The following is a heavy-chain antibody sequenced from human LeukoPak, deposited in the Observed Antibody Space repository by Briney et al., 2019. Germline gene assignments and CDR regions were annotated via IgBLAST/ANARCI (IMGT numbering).Heavy chain of an antibody. CDR2: IIPIFGTA. CDR1: GGTFISYA. J-gene: IGHJ4*02. V-gene: IGHV1-69*13. Sequence: SVKVSCKASGGTFISYAISWVRQAPGQGLEWMGGIIPIFGTANYAQKFQGRVTITADESTSTAYMELSSLRSEDTAVYYCARHVGRVNPGYFDYWGQGTLVTVSS. CDR3: ARHVGRVNPGYFDY. D-gene: IGHD1-1*01.